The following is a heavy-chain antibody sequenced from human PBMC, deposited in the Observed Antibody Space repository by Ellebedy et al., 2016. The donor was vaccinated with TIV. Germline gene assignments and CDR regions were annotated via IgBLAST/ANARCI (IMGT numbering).Heavy chain of an antibody. D-gene: IGHD5-18*01. CDR1: GGSISTDSY. CDR3: TRSRGYTVSNGMDV. J-gene: IGHJ6*02. CDR2: IHYSGRT. V-gene: IGHV4-39*01. Sequence: MPSETLSLTCTVSGGSISTDSYWCWIRPPPGKEMALIESIHYSGRTWYNPPLRSRVTILVDTSKNQLSLNLDFVTAADTAVYYCTRSRGYTVSNGMDVWGQGTSVTVSS.